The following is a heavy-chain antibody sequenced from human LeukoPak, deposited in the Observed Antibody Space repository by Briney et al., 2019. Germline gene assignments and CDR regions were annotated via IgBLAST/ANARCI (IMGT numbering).Heavy chain of an antibody. D-gene: IGHD4-17*01. CDR1: GFTSSNYW. CDR3: ARGSRRLIVTTDLNWFDP. CDR2: IKQDGSEK. J-gene: IGHJ5*02. V-gene: IGHV3-7*01. Sequence: GGSLRLSCAASGFTSSNYWMSWVRQAPGKGLEWVANIKQDGSEKYYVDSVKGRFTISRDNAKNSLYLQMNSLRAEDTAVYCCARGSRRLIVTTDLNWFDPWGQGTLVTVSS.